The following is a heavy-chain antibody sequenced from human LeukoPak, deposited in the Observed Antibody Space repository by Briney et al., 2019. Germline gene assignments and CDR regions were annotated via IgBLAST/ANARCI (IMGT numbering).Heavy chain of an antibody. D-gene: IGHD6-13*01. V-gene: IGHV1-69*05. Sequence: SVKVSCXASGGTFSSYAISWVRRAPGQGLEWMGRIIPIFGTANYAQKFQGRVTITTDESTSTAYMELSSLRSEDTAVYYCARGIAAPYMDVWGKGTTVTVSS. CDR1: GGTFSSYA. CDR2: IIPIFGTA. CDR3: ARGIAAPYMDV. J-gene: IGHJ6*03.